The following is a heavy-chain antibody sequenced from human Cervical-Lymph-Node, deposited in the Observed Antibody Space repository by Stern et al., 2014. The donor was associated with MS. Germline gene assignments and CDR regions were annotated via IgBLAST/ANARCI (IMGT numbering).Heavy chain of an antibody. CDR3: ARAERYYYDKSGYYHDY. CDR2: NYYSGST. CDR1: GGSVSSGSYY. J-gene: IGHJ4*02. V-gene: IGHV4-61*01. D-gene: IGHD3-22*01. Sequence: QLQLQESGPGLVKPSETLSLTCTVSGGSVSSGSYYWSWIRQPPGKGLEWIGYNYYSGSTNYNPSLKSRVTISVDTSKNQFSLKLSSVTAADTAVYYCARAERYYYDKSGYYHDYWGQGTLVTVSS.